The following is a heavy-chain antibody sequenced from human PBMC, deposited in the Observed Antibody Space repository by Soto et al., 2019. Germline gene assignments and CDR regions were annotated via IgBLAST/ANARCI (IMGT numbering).Heavy chain of an antibody. J-gene: IGHJ6*02. Sequence: QVQLVQSGAEVKKPGSSVKVSCRASGGTFSSYAVSWVRQAPGQGLEWMGVIIPLLGTPKYAQKFQGRVTITADDCARTAYMELSSLRSEDTAVYYCARESSSPNYYYYGLDVWGQGTTVTVSS. CDR3: ARESSSPNYYYYGLDV. CDR1: GGTFSSYA. V-gene: IGHV1-69*01. D-gene: IGHD6-6*01. CDR2: IIPLLGTP.